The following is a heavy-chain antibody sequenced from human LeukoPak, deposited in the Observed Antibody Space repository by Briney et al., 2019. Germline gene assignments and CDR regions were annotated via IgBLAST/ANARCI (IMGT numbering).Heavy chain of an antibody. D-gene: IGHD4-23*01. CDR1: GGTFSSYA. V-gene: IGHV1-46*01. CDR3: ARGGGVATPYLDV. Sequence: GASVKVSCKASGGTFSSYAISWVRQAPGQGLEWTGMIHPSIGSTTYAQKFQGRITLTRDTSTETVYMELNSLRSEDTAVYYCARGGGVATPYLDVWGQGTTVTVSS. J-gene: IGHJ6*02. CDR2: IHPSIGST.